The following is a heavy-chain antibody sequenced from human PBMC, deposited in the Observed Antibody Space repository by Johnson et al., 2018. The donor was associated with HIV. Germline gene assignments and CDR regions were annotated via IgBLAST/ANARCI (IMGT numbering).Heavy chain of an antibody. CDR1: GFTFSSYD. D-gene: IGHD2-15*01. J-gene: IGHJ3*02. Sequence: VQLVESGGGVVQPGRSLRLSCGASGFTFSSYDMHWVRQATGKGLEWVSTIGTAGDTYYPGSVKGRFTVSREDAKNSLYLQMNSLRAGDTALYYCARAVCRGGRCYSHDAFGICGQGTMVTVSS. CDR2: IGTAGDT. V-gene: IGHV3-13*01. CDR3: ARAVCRGGRCYSHDAFGI.